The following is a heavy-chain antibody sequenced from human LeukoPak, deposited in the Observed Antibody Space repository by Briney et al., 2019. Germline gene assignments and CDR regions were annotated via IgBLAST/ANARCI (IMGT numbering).Heavy chain of an antibody. J-gene: IGHJ4*02. V-gene: IGHV3-30*02. CDR2: IRHDGTIK. CDR3: AKAGPKMGSSDY. D-gene: IGHD2-8*01. Sequence: GGSLRLSCAASGFTFSGYSVSWVRQAPGKGLEWVAFIRHDGTIKYYGDSVKGRFTISRDNAKNTLYLQMDSLRAEDTAVYYFAKAGPKMGSSDYWGQGTLVTVST. CDR1: GFTFSGYS.